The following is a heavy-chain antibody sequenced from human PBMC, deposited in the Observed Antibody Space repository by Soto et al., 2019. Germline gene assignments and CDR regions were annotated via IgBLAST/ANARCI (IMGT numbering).Heavy chain of an antibody. CDR3: ARGGSGGTGVP. Sequence: QVQLVQSGAEVKKPGSSVKVSCKASGGTFSSYTISWVRQAPGQGLEWMGRIIPILGIANYAQKFQGRVTITADEPTRTAYSERSSLRSEDTAVYYCARGGSGGTGVPWGQGTLVTVSS. D-gene: IGHD1-26*01. J-gene: IGHJ5*02. CDR2: IIPILGIA. V-gene: IGHV1-69*02. CDR1: GGTFSSYT.